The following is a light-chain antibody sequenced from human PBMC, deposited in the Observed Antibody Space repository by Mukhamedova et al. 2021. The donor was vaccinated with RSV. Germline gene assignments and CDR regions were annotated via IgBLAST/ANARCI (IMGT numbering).Light chain of an antibody. Sequence: WYQRRVHGKAPKLLIYKPSNLQSGVPSRFSGSGSGKEFTLTISSLQPDDFATYFCQQYITYWTFGQGTKVEIK. J-gene: IGKJ1*01. V-gene: IGKV1-5*03. CDR3: QQYITYWT. CDR2: KPS.